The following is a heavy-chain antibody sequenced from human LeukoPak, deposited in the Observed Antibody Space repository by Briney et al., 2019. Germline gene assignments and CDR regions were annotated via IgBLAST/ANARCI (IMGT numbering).Heavy chain of an antibody. V-gene: IGHV4-59*01. D-gene: IGHD2-15*01. J-gene: IGHJ5*02. CDR1: GGSISSYY. CDR2: IYYSGST. CDR3: ARVDGSCSGGSCPSGNWFDP. Sequence: SETLSLTCTVSGGSISSYYWSWIRQPPGKGLEWIGYIYYSGSTNYNPSLKSRITISVDTSKNQFSLKLSSVTAADTAVYYCARVDGSCSGGSCPSGNWFDPWGQGALVTVSS.